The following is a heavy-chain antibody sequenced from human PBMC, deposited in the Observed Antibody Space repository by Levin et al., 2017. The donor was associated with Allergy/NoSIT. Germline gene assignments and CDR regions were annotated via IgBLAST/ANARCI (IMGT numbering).Heavy chain of an antibody. CDR3: AKAQRITMVRGVIRPRAPFDY. CDR1: GFTFSSYA. CDR2: ISGSGGST. V-gene: IGHV3-23*01. J-gene: IGHJ4*02. D-gene: IGHD3-10*01. Sequence: GGSLRLSCAASGFTFSSYAMSWVRQAPGKGLEWVSAISGSGGSTYYADSVKGRFTISRDNSKNTLYLQMNSLRAEDTAVYYCAKAQRITMVRGVIRPRAPFDYWGQGTLVTVSS.